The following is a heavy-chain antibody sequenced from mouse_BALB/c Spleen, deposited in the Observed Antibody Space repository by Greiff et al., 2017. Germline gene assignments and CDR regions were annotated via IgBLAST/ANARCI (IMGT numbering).Heavy chain of an antibody. D-gene: IGHD2-4*01. CDR3: TRNYDVYDY. V-gene: IGHV1-15*01. J-gene: IGHJ2*01. CDR2: IDPETGGT. CDR1: GYTFTDYE. Sequence: QVQLKQSGAELVRPGASVTLSCKASGYTFTDYEMHWVKQTPVHGLEWIGAIDPETGGTAYNQKFKGKATLTADKSSSTAYMELRSLTSEDSAVYYCTRNYDVYDYWGQGTTLTVSS.